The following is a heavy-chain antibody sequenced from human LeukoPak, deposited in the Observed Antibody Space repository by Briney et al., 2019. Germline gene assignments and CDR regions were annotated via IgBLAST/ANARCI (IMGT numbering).Heavy chain of an antibody. CDR2: IYYSGST. Sequence: PETLSLTCTVSGGSLSGWYWSWIRQPPGKGLEWIGSIYYSGSTYYNPSLKSRVTISVDTSKNQFSLKLSSVTAADTAVYYCARVGSNYGGNSKISYYYFDYWGQGTLVTVSS. CDR3: ARVGSNYGGNSKISYYYFDY. CDR1: GGSLSGWY. J-gene: IGHJ4*02. V-gene: IGHV4-59*12. D-gene: IGHD4-23*01.